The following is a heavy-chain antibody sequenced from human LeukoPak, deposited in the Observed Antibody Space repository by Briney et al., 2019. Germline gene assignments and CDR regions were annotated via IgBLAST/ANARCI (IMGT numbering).Heavy chain of an antibody. V-gene: IGHV4-59*01. CDR1: GGSISRYY. D-gene: IGHD3-10*01. CDR2: IYYSGST. J-gene: IGHJ3*02. CDR3: ARELWANDAFDI. Sequence: PSETLSPTCTVSGGSISRYYWSWIRQPPGKGLEWIGYIYYSGSTNYNPSLKSRVTISVDTSKNQFSLKLSSVTAADTAVYYCARELWANDAFDIWGQGTMVTVSS.